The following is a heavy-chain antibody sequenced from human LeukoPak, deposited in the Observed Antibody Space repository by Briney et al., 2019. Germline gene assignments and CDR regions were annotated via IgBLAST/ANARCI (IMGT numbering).Heavy chain of an antibody. J-gene: IGHJ3*02. CDR3: ASPDTGHAFDI. D-gene: IGHD1-14*01. CDR2: INHSGST. CDR1: GFTFSDCH. Sequence: PGGSLRLSCAASGFTFSDCHMSWIRQPPGKGLEWIGEINHSGSTDYNPSLKSRVAISVDTSKNQFSLKLSSVTAADTAVYYCASPDTGHAFDIWGQGTMVTVSS. V-gene: IGHV4-34*01.